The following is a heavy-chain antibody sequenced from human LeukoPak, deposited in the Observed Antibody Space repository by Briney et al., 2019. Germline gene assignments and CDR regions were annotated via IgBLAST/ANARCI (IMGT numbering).Heavy chain of an antibody. J-gene: IGHJ4*02. V-gene: IGHV3-74*01. CDR3: ARGRISLSYFDY. D-gene: IGHD2-15*01. CDR2: IDGGGSNT. Sequence: GGSLRLSCVASGFTFSDSWMHWVRHAPGKGLVWVSRIDGGGSNTPYADSVKGRFTISRDNAESTLYLQMNSLRVEDTAVYYCARGRISLSYFDYWGQGVLVTVAS. CDR1: GFTFSDSW.